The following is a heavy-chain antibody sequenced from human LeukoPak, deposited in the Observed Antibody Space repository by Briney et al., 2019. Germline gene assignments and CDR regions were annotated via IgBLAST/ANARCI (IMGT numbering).Heavy chain of an antibody. CDR2: IYSGGTT. D-gene: IGHD6-13*01. V-gene: IGHV3-53*01. CDR1: GFTVSSDY. CDR3: ARSGTITAAGLFDS. J-gene: IGHJ4*02. Sequence: PGGSLRLSCLASGFTVSSDYMSWVRQAPGKGLEWVSVIYSGGTTFYADSMKGRFTISRDNSKSTLYLQMHSLRAEDTAVYYCARSGTITAAGLFDSWGQGTLVTVSS.